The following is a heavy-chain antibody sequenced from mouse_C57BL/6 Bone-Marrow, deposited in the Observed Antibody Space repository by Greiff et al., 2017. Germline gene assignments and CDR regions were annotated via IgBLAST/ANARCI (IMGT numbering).Heavy chain of an antibody. CDR2: IDPENGDT. D-gene: IGHD1-1*01. J-gene: IGHJ2*01. CDR1: GFNIKDDY. CDR3: TTGFYGSSYSY. V-gene: IGHV14-4*01. Sequence: VQLQQSGAELVRPGASVKLSCTASGFNIKDDYMHWVKQRPEKGLEWIGRIDPENGDTEYASKFQGKATLTADTSSNTAYLQLSSLTSEDTAVYYCTTGFYGSSYSYWGQGTTLTVSS.